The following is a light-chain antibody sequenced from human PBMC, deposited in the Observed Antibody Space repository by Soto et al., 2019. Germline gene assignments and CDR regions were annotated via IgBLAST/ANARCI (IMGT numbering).Light chain of an antibody. CDR2: GAS. CDR3: QQYKNWPPEYT. J-gene: IGKJ2*01. V-gene: IGKV3-15*01. CDR1: QSVSSN. Sequence: EIVMTQSPATLSVSLGERATLSCRASQSVSSNLAWYQQKPGQAPRLLIYGASTRATGIPARFSGSGSGTEFTLTISSLQSEDFVVYYCQQYKNWPPEYTFGQGTKLEIK.